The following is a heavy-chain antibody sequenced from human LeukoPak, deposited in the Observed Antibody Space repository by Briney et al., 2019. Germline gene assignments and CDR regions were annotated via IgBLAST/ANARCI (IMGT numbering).Heavy chain of an antibody. J-gene: IGHJ5*02. CDR1: GFTFSSYA. Sequence: GGSLRLSCAASGFTFSSYAMSWVRQAPGKGLEWVSAISGSGGSTYYADSVKGRFTISRDNSKNTLYLQMNSLRAEDTAVYYCARDDSSSSCFDPWGQGTLVTVSS. CDR3: ARDDSSSSCFDP. CDR2: ISGSGGST. D-gene: IGHD6-6*01. V-gene: IGHV3-23*01.